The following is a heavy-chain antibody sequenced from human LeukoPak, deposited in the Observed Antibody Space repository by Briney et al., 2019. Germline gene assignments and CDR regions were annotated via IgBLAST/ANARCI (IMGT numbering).Heavy chain of an antibody. Sequence: GGSLRLSCATSGFPFETNAMSWVRQAPGKGLEWVATIGNTETFYAYSMTGRFTISRDNSKNTVNLQMNRLRVEDTAIYYCAKDWIQFNRVFDCFDSWGQGTPVTVSS. J-gene: IGHJ4*02. CDR3: AKDWIQFNRVFDCFDS. D-gene: IGHD5-18*01. CDR2: IGNTET. CDR1: GFPFETNA. V-gene: IGHV3-23*01.